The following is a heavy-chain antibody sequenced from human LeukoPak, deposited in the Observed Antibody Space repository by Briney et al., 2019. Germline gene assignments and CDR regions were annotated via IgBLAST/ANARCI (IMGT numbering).Heavy chain of an antibody. D-gene: IGHD3-22*01. J-gene: IGHJ4*02. CDR1: GYSFTSYW. CDR3: ARRAYNYDRSGYFYYFDY. Sequence: GESLKISCKGSGYSFTSYWIGWVRQMPGKGLEWMGIIYPGDSDTRHSPSFQGQVTISADKSISTAYLQWSSLKASDSAMYYCARRAYNYDRSGYFYYFDYWGQGTLVTVSS. CDR2: IYPGDSDT. V-gene: IGHV5-51*01.